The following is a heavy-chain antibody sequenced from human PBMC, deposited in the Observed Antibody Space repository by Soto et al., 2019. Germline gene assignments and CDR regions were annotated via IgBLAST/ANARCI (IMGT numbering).Heavy chain of an antibody. Sequence: SETLSLTCAVYGGSFSDYSWTWIRQPPGKGLEWIGEINHSGSTNYKLSLKRRATISVDTSKNQLSLKLSSVTAADTGVYYCARESNYYMDVWGKGTTVTVSS. CDR3: ARESNYYMDV. J-gene: IGHJ6*03. V-gene: IGHV4-34*01. D-gene: IGHD3-10*01. CDR2: INHSGST. CDR1: GGSFSDYS.